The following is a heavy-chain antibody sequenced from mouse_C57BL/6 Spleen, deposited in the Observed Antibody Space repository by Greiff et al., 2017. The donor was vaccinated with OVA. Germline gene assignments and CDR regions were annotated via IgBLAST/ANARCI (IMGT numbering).Heavy chain of an antibody. J-gene: IGHJ3*01. CDR3: ARSGGSLAWFAY. CDR2: IDPSDSET. Sequence: QVQLQQPGAELVRPGSSVKLSCKASGYTFTSYWMHWVKQRPIQGLEWIGNIDPSDSETHYNQKFKDKATLTVDKSSSTAYMQLSSLTSEDSAVYYCARSGGSLAWFAYWGQGTLVTVSA. CDR1: GYTFTSYW. V-gene: IGHV1-52*01. D-gene: IGHD3-1*01.